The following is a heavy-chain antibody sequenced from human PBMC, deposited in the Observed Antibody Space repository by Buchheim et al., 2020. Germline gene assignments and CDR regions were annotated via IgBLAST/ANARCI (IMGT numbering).Heavy chain of an antibody. CDR3: VSSGGY. CDR2: TNGDGSAK. Sequence: EVQLVESGGGLVQPGGSLRLSCVASGFTLSTYWMTWVRQAPGKGLEWVATTNGDGSAKNHVDSVKGRFIISNDRTEKSLSLQMNSLRAEDTAVYYCVSSGGYWGQGTL. CDR1: GFTLSTYW. J-gene: IGHJ4*02. V-gene: IGHV3-7*01. D-gene: IGHD3-16*01.